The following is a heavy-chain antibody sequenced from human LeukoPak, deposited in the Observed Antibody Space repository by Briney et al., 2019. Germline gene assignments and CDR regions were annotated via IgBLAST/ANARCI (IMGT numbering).Heavy chain of an antibody. CDR3: ARSTDYDYVWGSHNWFDP. CDR1: GGSISSSSYY. V-gene: IGHV4-39*01. CDR2: IYDGGST. Sequence: SETLSLTCTVSGGSISSSSYYWGWIRQPPGKGLEWIGSIYDGGSTYYNPSLKSRVTISVDTSKNQFSLKLSSVTAADTAVYYCARSTDYDYVWGSHNWFDPWGQGTLVTVSS. D-gene: IGHD3-16*01. J-gene: IGHJ5*02.